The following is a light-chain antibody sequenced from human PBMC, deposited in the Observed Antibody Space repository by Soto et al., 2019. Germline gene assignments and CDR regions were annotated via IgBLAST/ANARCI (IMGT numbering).Light chain of an antibody. J-gene: IGLJ3*02. V-gene: IGLV4-69*01. Sequence: QCVLTQAPSGSASLGASVKLTCTLSSGHKSYAIAWHQQQPEKGPRYLMKVNSDGSHSKGDGIPDRFSGSSSGAERYLTISSLQSEDEADYYCQTWSTDIRVFGGGTKLTVL. CDR3: QTWSTDIRV. CDR1: SGHKSYA. CDR2: VNSDGSH.